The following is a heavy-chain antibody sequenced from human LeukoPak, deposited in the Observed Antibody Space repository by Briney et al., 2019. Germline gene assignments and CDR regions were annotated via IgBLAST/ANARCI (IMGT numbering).Heavy chain of an antibody. D-gene: IGHD2-2*01. CDR1: GFTFSSYE. J-gene: IGHJ6*03. CDR2: IKQDGSEK. CDR3: AREIDQVLSGYYYYYMDV. Sequence: GGSLRLSCAASGFTFSSYEMNWVRQAPGKGLEWVANIKQDGSEKYYVDSVKGRFTISRDNAKNSLYLQMNSLRAEDTAVYYCAREIDQVLSGYYYYYMDVWGKGTTVTVSS. V-gene: IGHV3-7*01.